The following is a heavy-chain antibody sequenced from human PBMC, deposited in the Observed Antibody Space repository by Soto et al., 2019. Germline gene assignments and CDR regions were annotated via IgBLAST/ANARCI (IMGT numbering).Heavy chain of an antibody. J-gene: IGHJ4*02. CDR3: ARGPPFDY. CDR1: GGSISSGAFY. V-gene: IGHV4-31*03. CDR2: MYHSGST. Sequence: QVQLQESGPGLVKPSQTLSLTCTVSGGSISSGAFYWSWIRQHPGKGLEWIGYMYHSGSTDYNTSLKSRITMSVDTSKNQFSLTLSSVTAADTAVYYCARGPPFDYWGQGALVTVSS.